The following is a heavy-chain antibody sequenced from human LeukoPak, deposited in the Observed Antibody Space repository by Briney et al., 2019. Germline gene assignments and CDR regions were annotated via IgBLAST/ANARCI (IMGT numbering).Heavy chain of an antibody. V-gene: IGHV4-39*01. Sequence: SETPSLTCTVSGGSISSSSYYWGWIRQPPGKGLEWIGSIYYSGSTCYNPSLKSRVTISVDTSKNQFSLKLSSVTAADTAVYYCARLFGIAARRYYYYMDVWGKGTTVTVSS. CDR1: GGSISSSSYY. CDR3: ARLFGIAARRYYYYMDV. D-gene: IGHD6-6*01. CDR2: IYYSGST. J-gene: IGHJ6*03.